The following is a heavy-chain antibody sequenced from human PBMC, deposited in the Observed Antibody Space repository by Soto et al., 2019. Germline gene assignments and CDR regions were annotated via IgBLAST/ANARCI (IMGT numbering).Heavy chain of an antibody. CDR1: CGSIRRSSYY. V-gene: IGHV4-39*01. Sequence: SAALSLTCTVTCGSIRRSSYYCGWIRPAPVKGLEWIGSIYYSGSTYYNPSLKSRVTISVDTSKNQFSLKLSSVTAADTAVYYCASPSLYSSGWYVDSKDYYYGMDVWGQGTTVT. CDR2: IYYSGST. D-gene: IGHD6-19*01. J-gene: IGHJ6*02. CDR3: ASPSLYSSGWYVDSKDYYYGMDV.